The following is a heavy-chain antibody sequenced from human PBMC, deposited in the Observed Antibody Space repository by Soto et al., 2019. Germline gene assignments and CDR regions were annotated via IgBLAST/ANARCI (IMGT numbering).Heavy chain of an antibody. CDR3: ARDQVDFWSCYFPY. V-gene: IGHV1-3*01. J-gene: IGHJ4*02. Sequence: VQLVQSGAEVKKPGASVKVSCKASGYTFTSYAMHWVRQAPGQRLEWMGWINAGNGNTKYSQKFQGRVTITRDTSASTAYMELSSLRSENTAVYYCARDQVDFWSCYFPYWGQGTLVTVSS. CDR1: GYTFTSYA. D-gene: IGHD3-3*01. CDR2: INAGNGNT.